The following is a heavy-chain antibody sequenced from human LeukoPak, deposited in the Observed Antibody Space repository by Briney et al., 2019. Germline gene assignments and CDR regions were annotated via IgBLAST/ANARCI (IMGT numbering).Heavy chain of an antibody. D-gene: IGHD3-16*01. CDR3: ARTYYYYMDV. J-gene: IGHJ6*03. CDR2: IYHSEST. V-gene: IGHV4-4*02. Sequence: SGGSLRLSCAASGFTFSSYEMNWVRQAPGKGLEWIGQIYHSESTNYNPSLKSRVTMSVDKSNNQFSLKLTSVTAADTAVYYCARTYYYYMDVWDKGTTVTVSS. CDR1: GFTFSSYEM.